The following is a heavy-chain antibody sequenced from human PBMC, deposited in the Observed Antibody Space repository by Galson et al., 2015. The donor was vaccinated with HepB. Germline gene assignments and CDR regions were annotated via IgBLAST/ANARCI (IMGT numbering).Heavy chain of an antibody. CDR3: ARDRDFWSGYEIRYWFDP. CDR2: IIPIFGTA. V-gene: IGHV1-69*13. Sequence: SVKVSCKASGGTFSSYAISWVRQAPGQGLEWMGGIIPIFGTANYAQKFQGRVTITADESTSTAYMELSSLRSEDTAVYYCARDRDFWSGYEIRYWFDPWGQGTLVTVSS. J-gene: IGHJ5*02. D-gene: IGHD3-3*01. CDR1: GGTFSSYA.